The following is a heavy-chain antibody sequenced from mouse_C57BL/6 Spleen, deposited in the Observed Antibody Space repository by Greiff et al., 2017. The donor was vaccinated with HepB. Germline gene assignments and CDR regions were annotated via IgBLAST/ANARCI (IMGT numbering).Heavy chain of an antibody. Sequence: VQLQQSGAELVKPGASVKLSCKASGYTFTSYWMHWVKQRPGQGLEWIGMIHPNSGSTNYNEKFKSKATLTVDKSSSTAYMQLSSLTSEDSAVYYCARRSVYDGSLDYWGHSTTLTVSS. CDR1: GYTFTSYW. CDR2: IHPNSGST. J-gene: IGHJ2*01. V-gene: IGHV1-64*01. CDR3: ARRSVYDGSLDY. D-gene: IGHD2-3*01.